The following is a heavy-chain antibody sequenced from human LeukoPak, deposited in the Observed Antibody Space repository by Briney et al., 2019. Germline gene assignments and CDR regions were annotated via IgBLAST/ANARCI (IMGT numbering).Heavy chain of an antibody. CDR2: ISSSSSYI. J-gene: IGHJ4*02. CDR3: ASPRNYYDSSGYIFY. CDR1: GFTFSSYS. V-gene: IGHV3-21*01. Sequence: GGSLRLSCAASGFTFSSYSMNWVRQAPGKGLEWVSSISSSSSYIYYADSVKGRFTFSRDNAKNSLYLQMNSQRAEDTAVYYCASPRNYYDSSGYIFYWGQGTLVTVSS. D-gene: IGHD3-22*01.